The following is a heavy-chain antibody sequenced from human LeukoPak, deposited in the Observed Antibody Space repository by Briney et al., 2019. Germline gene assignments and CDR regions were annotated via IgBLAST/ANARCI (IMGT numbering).Heavy chain of an antibody. J-gene: IGHJ4*02. CDR3: ARGSIAASFDY. D-gene: IGHD6-6*01. Sequence: PGGSLRLSCAASGFTVSSNYMSWVRQAPGKGLEWVSVIYSGGSTYYADSVKGRFTISRDNSKNTLYLQMNSLGAEDTAVYYCARGSIAASFDYWGQGTLVTVSS. V-gene: IGHV3-53*01. CDR1: GFTVSSNY. CDR2: IYSGGST.